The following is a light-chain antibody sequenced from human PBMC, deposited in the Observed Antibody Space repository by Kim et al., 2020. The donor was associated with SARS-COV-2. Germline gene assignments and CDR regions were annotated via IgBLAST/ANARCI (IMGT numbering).Light chain of an antibody. J-gene: IGKJ5*01. CDR1: QSVTNNN. V-gene: IGKV3-20*01. CDR2: GAF. Sequence: EIVLTQSPGTVSLSPGERATLSCRASQSVTNNNFAWYQQQSGQAPRLLISGAFSRATGIPDRFSGSGSGTDFTLTINRLEPEDFVVYFCQQYGTSPPTFCQGTRLEIK. CDR3: QQYGTSPPT.